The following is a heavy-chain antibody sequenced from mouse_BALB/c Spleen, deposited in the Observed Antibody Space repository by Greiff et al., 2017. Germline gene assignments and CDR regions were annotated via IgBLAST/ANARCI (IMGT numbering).Heavy chain of an antibody. CDR3: NAVAITTVVATNY. Sequence: VQLQQSGAELVRSGASVKLSCTASGYNIKDYYMHWVKQRPEQGLEWIGWIDPENGDTEYAPKFQGKATMTADTSSNTAYLQLSSLTSEDTAVYYCNAVAITTVVATNYWGQGTTLTVSS. D-gene: IGHD1-1*01. CDR1: GYNIKDYY. J-gene: IGHJ2*01. V-gene: IGHV14-4*02. CDR2: IDPENGDT.